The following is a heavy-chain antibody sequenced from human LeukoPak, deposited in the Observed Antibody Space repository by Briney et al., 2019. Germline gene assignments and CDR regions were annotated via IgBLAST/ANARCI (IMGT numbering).Heavy chain of an antibody. D-gene: IGHD4-17*01. CDR1: GFTFSSYG. CDR2: IWYDGSNK. CDR3: VRGPGYGDSDFFDY. V-gene: IGHV3-33*01. J-gene: IGHJ4*02. Sequence: GGSLRLSCAASGFTFSSYGMHWVRQAPGKGLEWVAVIWYDGSNKYYADSVKGRFTISRDNSKNTLYLQMNSLRAEDTAVYYCVRGPGYGDSDFFDYWGQGTLVTVSS.